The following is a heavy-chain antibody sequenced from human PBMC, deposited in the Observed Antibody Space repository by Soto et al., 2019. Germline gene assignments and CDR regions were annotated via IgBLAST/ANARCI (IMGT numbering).Heavy chain of an antibody. V-gene: IGHV3-23*01. CDR2: ISGSDNST. Sequence: GGSLRLSCAASGFTFSSYAMSWVRQAPGKGLEWVSAISGSDNSTYYAGFVKGRFTISRDNSKNTLYLQMSSLRADDTAVYYCAPMGVWGQGTTVTVSS. CDR1: GFTFSSYA. J-gene: IGHJ6*02. CDR3: APMGV.